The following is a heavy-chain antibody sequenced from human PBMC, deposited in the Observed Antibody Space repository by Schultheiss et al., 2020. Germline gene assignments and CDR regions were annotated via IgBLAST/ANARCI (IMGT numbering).Heavy chain of an antibody. CDR1: GFTFDDYA. CDR2: ISWNSGSI. CDR3: ARCDYYDSSSFDY. V-gene: IGHV3-9*01. Sequence: GGSLRLSCAASGFTFDDYAMHWVRQAPGKGLEWVSGISWNSGSIGYADSVKGRFTISRDNAKNSLYLQMNSLRAEDTALYYCARCDYYDSSSFDYWGQGTLVTVSS. J-gene: IGHJ4*02. D-gene: IGHD3-22*01.